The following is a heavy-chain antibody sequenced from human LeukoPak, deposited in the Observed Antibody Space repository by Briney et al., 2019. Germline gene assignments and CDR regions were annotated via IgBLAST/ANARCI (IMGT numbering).Heavy chain of an antibody. D-gene: IGHD1-14*01. Sequence: QTGGSLRLSCAASGFTFSSYGMHWVRQAPGKGLEWVAFIRYDGSNKYYADSVKGRFTISRDDSENTLYLQMNSLRAEDTAVYYCAKATGYLLWGQGTLVTVSS. CDR3: AKATGYLL. V-gene: IGHV3-30*02. J-gene: IGHJ4*02. CDR2: IRYDGSNK. CDR1: GFTFSSYG.